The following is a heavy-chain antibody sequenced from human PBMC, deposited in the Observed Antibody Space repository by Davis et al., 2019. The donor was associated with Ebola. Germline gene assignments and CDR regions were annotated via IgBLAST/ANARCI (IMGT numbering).Heavy chain of an antibody. V-gene: IGHV1-46*01. Sequence: ASVKVSCKASGYTFTDYYMNWVRQAPGQGLEWMGIIAPSGDFTRFAPKFQGRITLTTDTSTNTVYMELTSLKSEDTAVHYCARALDRLLDFDYWGQGTLVTVSS. CDR1: GYTFTDYY. CDR2: IAPSGDFT. CDR3: ARALDRLLDFDY. J-gene: IGHJ4*02. D-gene: IGHD3-3*01.